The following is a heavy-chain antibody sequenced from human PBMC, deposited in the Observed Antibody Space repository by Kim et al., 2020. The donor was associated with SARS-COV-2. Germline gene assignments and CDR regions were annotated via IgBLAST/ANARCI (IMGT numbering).Heavy chain of an antibody. Sequence: GGSLRLSCAASGFTVSSNYMSWVRQAPGKGLEWVSVIYSGGSTYYADSVKGRFTISRDNSKNTLYLQMNSLRAEDTAVYYCARDWGQRGAHWFDPWGQGTLVTVSS. CDR1: GFTVSSNY. D-gene: IGHD3-16*01. CDR3: ARDWGQRGAHWFDP. J-gene: IGHJ5*02. V-gene: IGHV3-53*01. CDR2: IYSGGST.